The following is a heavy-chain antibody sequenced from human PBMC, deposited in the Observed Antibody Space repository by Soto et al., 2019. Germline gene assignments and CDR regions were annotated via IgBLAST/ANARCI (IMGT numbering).Heavy chain of an antibody. CDR2: ISRSDNTV. CDR3: ARESYSSGWLEY. Sequence: PGGSLRLSCVASGFTFSDDYMAWIRQAPGKGLEWVSYISRSDNTVHYADSVKGRFTISRDYARNSLYLQMNSLRAEDTAFYYCARESYSSGWLEYWGQGTLVTVSS. V-gene: IGHV3-11*04. D-gene: IGHD6-19*01. CDR1: GFTFSDDY. J-gene: IGHJ4*02.